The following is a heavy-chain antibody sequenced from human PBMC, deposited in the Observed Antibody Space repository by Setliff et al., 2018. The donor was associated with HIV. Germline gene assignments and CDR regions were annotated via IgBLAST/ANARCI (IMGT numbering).Heavy chain of an antibody. CDR1: GVSIDTHY. D-gene: IGHD6-6*01. V-gene: IGHV4-59*11. Sequence: SETLSLTCTVSGVSIDTHYWSWIRQSPGKGLEWIGHFYYRGSPRYSPSLRSRVTISGDMSKNQFSLKLHSMAAADTAVYFCASGYSSSSYFDYWGQGSLVTVS. J-gene: IGHJ4*02. CDR2: FYYRGSP. CDR3: ASGYSSSSYFDY.